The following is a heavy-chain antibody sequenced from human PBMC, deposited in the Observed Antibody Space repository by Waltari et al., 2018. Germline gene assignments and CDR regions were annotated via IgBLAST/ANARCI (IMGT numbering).Heavy chain of an antibody. Sequence: EVQLLESGGGLVQPGGSLKLSCAASGFTFSRYVMRWVRQAPGKGLEWVSSINSGGGSTYNADSVKGRFTISRDNSKNTLNLQMNSLRAEDMAIYYCAKGTYSSGTGVYFDSWGQGTLVTVSS. J-gene: IGHJ4*02. D-gene: IGHD3-22*01. CDR2: INSGGGST. CDR1: GFTFSRYV. CDR3: AKGTYSSGTGVYFDS. V-gene: IGHV3-23*01.